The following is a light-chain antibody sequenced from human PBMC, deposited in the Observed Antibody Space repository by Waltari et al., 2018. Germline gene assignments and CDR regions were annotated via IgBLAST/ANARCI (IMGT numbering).Light chain of an antibody. CDR3: DSWDSSGTHVL. CDR2: GNN. CDR1: SLRSYY. Sequence: SSELTQDPAVSVALGQTVRITCQGDSLRSYYASCYQQKPGQAPVLVVYGNNNRPSGIPERFSGSSSGNTASLTITGAQVEDEADYYCDSWDSSGTHVLFGGGTRLTVL. V-gene: IGLV3-19*01. J-gene: IGLJ2*01.